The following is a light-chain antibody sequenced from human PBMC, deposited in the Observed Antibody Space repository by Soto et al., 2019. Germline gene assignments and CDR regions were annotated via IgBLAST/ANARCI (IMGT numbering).Light chain of an antibody. CDR3: QQYDSSPVT. Sequence: EIVLTQSPGTLSLSPGERATLSCRASQSFSSSFLAWYQQKAGQAPRLLIYGASGRATGIPDRFSGSGSGTDFNLTIRRLEPEDFAVYYCQQYDSSPVTFGQGTKVDIK. V-gene: IGKV3-20*01. J-gene: IGKJ1*01. CDR1: QSFSSSF. CDR2: GAS.